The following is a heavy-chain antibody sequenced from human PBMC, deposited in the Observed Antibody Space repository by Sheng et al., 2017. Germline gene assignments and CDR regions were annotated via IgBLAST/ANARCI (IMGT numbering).Heavy chain of an antibody. CDR2: IYYSGST. Sequence: QVQLQESGPGLVKPSETLSLTCTVSGVSISSYYWSWIRQPPGKGLEWIGYIYYSGSTNYNPSLKSRVTISVDTSKNQFSLKLSSVTAADTAVYYCARGYYYYYGMDVWGQGTTVTVSS. CDR1: GVSISSYY. CDR3: ARGYYYYYGMDV. V-gene: IGHV4-59*01. J-gene: IGHJ6*02.